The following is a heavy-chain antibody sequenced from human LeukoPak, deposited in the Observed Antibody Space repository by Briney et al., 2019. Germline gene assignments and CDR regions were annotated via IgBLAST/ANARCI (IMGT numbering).Heavy chain of an antibody. CDR1: GYTFTGYY. J-gene: IGHJ4*02. CDR2: INPNSGGT. CDR3: ARVKGPGSPLFDY. V-gene: IGHV1-2*02. Sequence: GASVKVSCKASGYTFTGYYMHWVRQAPGQGLEWMGWINPNSGGTNYAQKFQGRVTVTRDTSISTAYMELTRLRSDDTAVYYCARVKGPGSPLFDYWGQGTLVTVSS. D-gene: IGHD3-10*01.